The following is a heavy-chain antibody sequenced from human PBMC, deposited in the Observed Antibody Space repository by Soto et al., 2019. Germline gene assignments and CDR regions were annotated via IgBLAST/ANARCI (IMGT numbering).Heavy chain of an antibody. CDR3: ARGGWSRLDY. Sequence: QVKLVQSGAEVKKPGASMEVSCKASGYTFTNYDISWVRQAPGQGLEWMGWISAYNGNTNYAQNFRGRLTMTTDTSTSTTYMELRSLRSDDTAMYYCARGGWSRLDYWGQGTLVTVSS. CDR1: GYTFTNYD. J-gene: IGHJ4*02. D-gene: IGHD2-8*02. V-gene: IGHV1-18*01. CDR2: ISAYNGNT.